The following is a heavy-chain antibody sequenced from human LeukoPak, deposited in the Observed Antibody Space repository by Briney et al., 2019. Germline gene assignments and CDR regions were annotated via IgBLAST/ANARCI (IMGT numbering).Heavy chain of an antibody. V-gene: IGHV3-53*01. D-gene: IGHD1-14*01. CDR1: GFTVSSNY. J-gene: IGHJ3*01. CDR2: IYSGGST. Sequence: GGSLRLSCAASGFTVSSNYMSWVRQAPGKGLEWVSVIYSGGSTYYADSVKGRFTISRDNSKNTLYLQMSSLRAEDTARYSCAKDEGGSLEPPYPALDFWGQGTKVTVSS. CDR3: AKDEGGSLEPPYPALDF.